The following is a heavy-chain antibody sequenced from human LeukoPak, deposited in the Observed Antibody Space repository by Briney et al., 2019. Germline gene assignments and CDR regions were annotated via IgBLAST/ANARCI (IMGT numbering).Heavy chain of an antibody. Sequence: GGSLRLSCAASGFTFSSYSMNWVRQAPGKGLEWVSSISSSSSYIYYADSVKGRFTISRDNAKNSLYLQMNSLRAEDTAVYYCARGRQTSSTDKPKYCYYYMDVWGKGTTVTVSS. V-gene: IGHV3-21*01. CDR1: GFTFSSYS. J-gene: IGHJ6*03. CDR3: ARGRQTSSTDKPKYCYYYMDV. D-gene: IGHD6-13*01. CDR2: ISSSSSYI.